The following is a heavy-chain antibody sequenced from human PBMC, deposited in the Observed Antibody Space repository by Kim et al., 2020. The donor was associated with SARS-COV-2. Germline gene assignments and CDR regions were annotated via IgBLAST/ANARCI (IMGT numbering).Heavy chain of an antibody. Sequence: NTEYSQKFQGRVAVTRDTSASTAFMELSSLSSEDTAMYFCARQGPSGSFYSWGQGTLVIVSS. CDR3: ARQGPSGSFYS. V-gene: IGHV1-3*01. D-gene: IGHD3-10*01. J-gene: IGHJ4*02. CDR2: NT.